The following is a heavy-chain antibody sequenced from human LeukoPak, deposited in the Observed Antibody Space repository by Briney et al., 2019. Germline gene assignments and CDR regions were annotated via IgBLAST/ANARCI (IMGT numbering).Heavy chain of an antibody. J-gene: IGHJ5*02. CDR3: SRYDTHERVVNNWFDP. V-gene: IGHV1-18*01. CDR1: GYTFTSFG. CDR2: IRAYNGKT. Sequence: ASVKVSCTASGYTFTSFGISWVRQAPGQGLEWMGWIRAYNGKTDYAQRLQGRVTITTQTSRTTPYVDVKRLRAGDTAGYYCSRYDTHERVVNNWFDPWGRGTLVTVSS. D-gene: IGHD2-2*01.